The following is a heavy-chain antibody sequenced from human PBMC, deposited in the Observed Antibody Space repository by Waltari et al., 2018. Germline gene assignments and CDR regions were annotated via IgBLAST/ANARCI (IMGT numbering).Heavy chain of an antibody. CDR1: GFTFSSYS. CDR2: ISSSSSYI. Sequence: EVQLVESGGGLVKPGGSLRLSCAASGFTFSSYSMNWVRQAPGKGLEWVSSISSSSSYIYYADSVKGRFTISRDNAKNSLYLQMNSLSAEDTAVYYCAARKIYGSGSYYRTATDYWGQGTLVTVSS. D-gene: IGHD3-10*01. CDR3: AARKIYGSGSYYRTATDY. J-gene: IGHJ4*02. V-gene: IGHV3-21*01.